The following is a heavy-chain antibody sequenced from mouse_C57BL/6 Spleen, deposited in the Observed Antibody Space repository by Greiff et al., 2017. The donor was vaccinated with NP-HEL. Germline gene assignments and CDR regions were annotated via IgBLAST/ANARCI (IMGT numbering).Heavy chain of an antibody. V-gene: IGHV1-66*01. Sequence: VQLQQSGPELVKPGASVKISCKASGYSFTSYYIHWVKQRPGQGLEWIGWIYPGSGNTKYNEKFKGKATLTADTSSSTAYMQLSSLTSEDSAVYYCARGDYDYGWFAYWGQGTLVTVSA. J-gene: IGHJ3*01. D-gene: IGHD2-4*01. CDR2: IYPGSGNT. CDR1: GYSFTSYY. CDR3: ARGDYDYGWFAY.